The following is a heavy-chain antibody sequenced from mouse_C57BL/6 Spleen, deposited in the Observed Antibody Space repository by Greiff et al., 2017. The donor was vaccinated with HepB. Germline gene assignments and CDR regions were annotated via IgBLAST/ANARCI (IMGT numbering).Heavy chain of an antibody. CDR3: ARSKSGSYAMDY. V-gene: IGHV1-7*01. CDR1: GYTFTSYW. J-gene: IGHJ4*01. Sequence: VQRVESGAELAKPGASVKLSCKASGYTFTSYWMHWVKQRPGQGLEWIGYINPSSGYTKYNQKFKDKATLTADKSSSTAYMQLSSLTYEDSAVYYCARSKSGSYAMDYWGQGTSVTVSS. D-gene: IGHD1-3*01. CDR2: INPSSGYT.